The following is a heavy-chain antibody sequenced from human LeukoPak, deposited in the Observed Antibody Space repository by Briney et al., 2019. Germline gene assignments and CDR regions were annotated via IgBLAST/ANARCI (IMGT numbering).Heavy chain of an antibody. CDR3: ARESYNSSGLHAFDI. J-gene: IGHJ3*02. CDR1: GFTFSSYS. D-gene: IGHD3-22*01. V-gene: IGHV3-21*01. Sequence: KTGGSLRLSCAASGFTFSSYSMNWVRQAPGKGLEWVSSISSSSSYIYYADSVKGRFTISRDNAKNSLYLQMNSLRAEDTAVYYCARESYNSSGLHAFDIWGQGTMVTVSS. CDR2: ISSSSSYI.